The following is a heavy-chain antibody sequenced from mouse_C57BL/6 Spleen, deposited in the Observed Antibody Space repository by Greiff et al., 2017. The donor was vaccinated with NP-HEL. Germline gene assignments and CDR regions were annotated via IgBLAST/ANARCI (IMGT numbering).Heavy chain of an antibody. CDR1: GYSFTSYY. CDR2: IYPGSGNT. D-gene: IGHD1-1*01. V-gene: IGHV1-66*01. CDR3: ARWCTTDGYFDV. Sequence: VHLVESGPELVKPGASVKISCKASGYSFTSYYIHWVKQRPGQGLEWIGWIYPGSGNTKYNEKFKGKATLTADTSSSTAYMQLSSLTSEDSAVYYCARWCTTDGYFDVWGTGTTVTVSS. J-gene: IGHJ1*03.